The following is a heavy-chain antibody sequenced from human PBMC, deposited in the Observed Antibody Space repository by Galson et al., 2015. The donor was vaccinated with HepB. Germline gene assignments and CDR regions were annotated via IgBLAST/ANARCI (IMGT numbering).Heavy chain of an antibody. J-gene: IGHJ4*02. CDR2: IIPIFGTA. D-gene: IGHD4-23*01. Sequence: SVKVSCKASGGTFSSYAISWVRQAPGQGLEWMGGIIPIFGTANYAQKFQGRVTITADGSTSTAYMELSSLRSEDTAVYYCASSGQETTVVPSYWGQGTLVTVSS. CDR1: GGTFSSYA. CDR3: ASSGQETTVVPSY. V-gene: IGHV1-69*13.